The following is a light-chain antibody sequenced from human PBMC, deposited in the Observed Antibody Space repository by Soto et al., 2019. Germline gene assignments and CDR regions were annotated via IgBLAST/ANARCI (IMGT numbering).Light chain of an antibody. J-gene: IGKJ2*01. CDR2: AAS. CDR1: QTITTY. V-gene: IGKV1-39*01. CDR3: QQSYSTPYT. Sequence: DIQMTQSPSSLSTSVGDRVIITCRASQTITTYLNWYQQKPGRAPKLLIYAASSLQSGVPSRFSGTGSGTDFTLTISSLQPEDVATYYCQQSYSTPYTFGQGTKLEI.